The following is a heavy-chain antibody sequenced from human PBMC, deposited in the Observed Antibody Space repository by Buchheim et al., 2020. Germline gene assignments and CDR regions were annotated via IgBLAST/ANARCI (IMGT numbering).Heavy chain of an antibody. D-gene: IGHD3-22*01. CDR2: IDWDDDK. V-gene: IGHV2-70*01. J-gene: IGHJ4*02. CDR1: GFSLSTSGVC. CDR3: AQTTYYYDGSGYYCFDY. Sequence: QVTLRESGPALVKPTQTLTLTCTFSGFSLSTSGVCVSWIRQPPGQALEWLALIDWDDDKYYSTFLKTRLTISKDTSKNQLVLTMTNMDPVDTATYYCAQTTYYYDGSGYYCFDYWGQGTL.